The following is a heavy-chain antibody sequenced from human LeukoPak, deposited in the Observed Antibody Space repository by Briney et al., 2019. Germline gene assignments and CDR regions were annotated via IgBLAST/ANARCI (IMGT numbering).Heavy chain of an antibody. V-gene: IGHV3-74*01. D-gene: IGHD5-24*01. CDR1: GFTFSGAW. CDR2: INTDGTTI. J-gene: IGHJ4*02. CDR3: ATAANYRFDY. Sequence: PGGSLRLSCAASGFTFSGAWMHWVRQAPGQGLVWVSRINTDGTTINYADSVKGRFTISRDNAKNTLYLQMHSLTAEDTAVYYCATAANYRFDYWGQGILVTVSS.